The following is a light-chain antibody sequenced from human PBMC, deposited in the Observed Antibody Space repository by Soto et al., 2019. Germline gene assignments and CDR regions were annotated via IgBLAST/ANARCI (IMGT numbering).Light chain of an antibody. CDR3: QQRSNWPPFT. CDR1: QSVSSY. Sequence: MLTQSPATLSLSTGERATLSCRTSQSVSSYLAWYQQKPGQAPRLLIYDASNRATGIPARFSGSGSGTDFTLTISSLEPEDFAVYYCQQRSNWPPFTFGPGSKVDIK. CDR2: DAS. J-gene: IGKJ3*01. V-gene: IGKV3-11*01.